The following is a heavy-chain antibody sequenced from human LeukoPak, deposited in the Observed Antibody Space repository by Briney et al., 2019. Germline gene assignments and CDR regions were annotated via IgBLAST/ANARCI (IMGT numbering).Heavy chain of an antibody. CDR1: GFTFSSYC. CDR3: AKAEGSSSWYGFSRYYYYMDV. CDR2: IRYDGSNK. J-gene: IGHJ6*03. D-gene: IGHD6-13*01. Sequence: PGGSLRLSCAVSGFTFSSYCMHWVRRAPGKGLEWVAFIRYDGSNKYYADSMKGRFTISRDNSKNAMYLQMNSLRAEDTAVYYCAKAEGSSSWYGFSRYYYYMDVWGKGTTVTVSS. V-gene: IGHV3-30*02.